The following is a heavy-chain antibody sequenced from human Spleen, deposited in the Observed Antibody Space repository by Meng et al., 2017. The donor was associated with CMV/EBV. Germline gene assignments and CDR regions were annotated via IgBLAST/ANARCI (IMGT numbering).Heavy chain of an antibody. V-gene: IGHV1-2*06. CDR3: ARDRGIRNWFDP. Sequence: QVHLVQSGAEVKKPGASVTVSCRASGYTFTDAYIYWVRQAPGQGLAWVGRINPDSGATNYAQKFQGRVTMTRDTSMNTAYMDLSRLTFDDTAVYYCARDRGIRNWFDPWGQGTLVTVSS. J-gene: IGHJ5*02. D-gene: IGHD1-26*01. CDR2: INPDSGAT. CDR1: GYTFTDAY.